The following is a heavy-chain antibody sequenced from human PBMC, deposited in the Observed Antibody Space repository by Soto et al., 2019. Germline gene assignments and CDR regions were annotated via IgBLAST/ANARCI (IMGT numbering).Heavy chain of an antibody. Sequence: SQTLSLTCAISGDSISSNTAAWNWIRQSPSRGLEWLGRAYYRSQWYIDFEGSVKSRLTINPDTSKNQVSLHLKSVTPEDTAVYYCAREFEATSLDVWGPGTTVTAP. D-gene: IGHD1-1*01. CDR2: AYYRSQWYI. V-gene: IGHV6-1*01. CDR1: GDSISSNTAA. J-gene: IGHJ6*02. CDR3: AREFEATSLDV.